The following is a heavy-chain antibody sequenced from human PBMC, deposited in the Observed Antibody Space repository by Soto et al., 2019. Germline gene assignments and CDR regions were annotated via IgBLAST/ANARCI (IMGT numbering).Heavy chain of an antibody. J-gene: IGHJ6*02. CDR1: GFTFSSYG. D-gene: IGHD6-13*01. CDR2: IWYDGSNK. V-gene: IGHV3-33*01. CDR3: ARDQGYSSSWPPDYYYYGMDV. Sequence: QPGGSLRLSCAASGFTFSSYGMHWVRQAPGKGLEWVAVIWYDGSNKYYADSVKGRFTISRDNSKNTLYLQMNSLRAEDTAVYYCARDQGYSSSWPPDYYYYGMDVWGQGTTVTVSS.